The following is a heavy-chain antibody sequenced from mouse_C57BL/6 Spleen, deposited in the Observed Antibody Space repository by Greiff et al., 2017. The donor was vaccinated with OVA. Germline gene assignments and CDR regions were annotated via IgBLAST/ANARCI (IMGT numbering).Heavy chain of an antibody. CDR2: IYPSDSET. CDR1: GYTFTSYW. Sequence: QVQLQQPGPELVRPGSSVKLSCKASGYTFTSYWMDWVKQRPGQGLEWIGNIYPSDSETHYNQKFKDKATLTVDKSSSTAYMQLSSLTSEDSAVYCCARQTAQAYYAMDYWGQGTSVTVSS. V-gene: IGHV1-61*01. D-gene: IGHD3-2*02. CDR3: ARQTAQAYYAMDY. J-gene: IGHJ4*01.